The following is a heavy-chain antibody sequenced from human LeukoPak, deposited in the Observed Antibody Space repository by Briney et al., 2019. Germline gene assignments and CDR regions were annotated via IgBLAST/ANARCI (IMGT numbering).Heavy chain of an antibody. CDR3: ARDLPYSSSNRTPLDY. CDR2: ISYDGSNK. V-gene: IGHV3-30-3*01. J-gene: IGHJ4*02. Sequence: PGRSLRLSCAASGFTFSSYAMHWVRQAPGKGLEWVAVISYDGSNKYYADSVKGRFTISRDNSKNTLYLQMNSLRAEDTAVYYCARDLPYSSSNRTPLDYWGQGTLVTVSS. CDR1: GFTFSSYA. D-gene: IGHD6-6*01.